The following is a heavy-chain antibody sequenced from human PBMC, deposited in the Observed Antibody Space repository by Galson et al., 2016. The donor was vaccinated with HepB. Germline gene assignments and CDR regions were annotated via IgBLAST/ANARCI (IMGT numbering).Heavy chain of an antibody. V-gene: IGHV1-46*01. Sequence: SVKVSCKAFGYTFRTYYMHWVRQAPGQGLEWMGIINPSGGKTKYAQRFQGRVTMTSDTSTNTLYMELSSLRSDDTAVYYCARGTGKLTTVTTVTSLWYSGLGGRGTLVTVSS. D-gene: IGHD4-17*01. CDR2: INPSGGKT. J-gene: IGHJ2*01. CDR1: GYTFRTYY. CDR3: ARGTGKLTTVTTVTSLWYSGL.